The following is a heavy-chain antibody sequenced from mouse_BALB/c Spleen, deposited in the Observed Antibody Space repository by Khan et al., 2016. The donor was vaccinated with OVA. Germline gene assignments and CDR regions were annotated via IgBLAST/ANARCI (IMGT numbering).Heavy chain of an antibody. V-gene: IGHV1-4*01. CDR2: INPSSGYT. CDR3: AREGAYYRSDGWFAY. CDR1: GYTFTSYT. D-gene: IGHD2-14*01. J-gene: IGHJ3*01. Sequence: QVQLKQSGAELARPGASVKMSCKTSGYTFTSYTIHWVKQRPGQGLEWIGYINPSSGYTNYNQKFKDKATLTADKSSSPAYMQLSSLTSEDSAVYYCAREGAYYRSDGWFAYWGQGTLVTVSA.